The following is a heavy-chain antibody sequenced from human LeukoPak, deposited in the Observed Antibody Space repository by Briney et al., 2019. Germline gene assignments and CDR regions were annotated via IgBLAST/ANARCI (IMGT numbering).Heavy chain of an antibody. CDR1: GFTFSSYE. D-gene: IGHD6-19*01. J-gene: IGHJ4*02. V-gene: IGHV3-48*03. Sequence: GGPLRLSCAASGFTFSSYEMNWVRQAPGKGLEWVSYISSSGSTIYSADSVKGRFTISRDNAKNSLYLQMNSLRAEDTAVYYCARDRRATGGSGWYRVVRFDYWGQGTLVTVSS. CDR3: ARDRRATGGSGWYRVVRFDY. CDR2: ISSSGSTI.